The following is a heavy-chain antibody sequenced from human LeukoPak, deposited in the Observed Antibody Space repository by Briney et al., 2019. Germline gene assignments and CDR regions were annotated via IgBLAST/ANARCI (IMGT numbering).Heavy chain of an antibody. CDR3: AKSHEVRGVMAPDY. D-gene: IGHD3-10*01. CDR1: GFIFSSYN. J-gene: IGHJ4*02. CDR2: MSTRSMYI. Sequence: GGSLRLSCAASGFIFSSYNMNWVRQAPGKGLEWVSTMSTRSMYISYADSLKGRFTMSRDDAKNSLYLQMNSLRAEDTAVYYCAKSHEVRGVMAPDYWGQRTLVTVSS. V-gene: IGHV3-21*01.